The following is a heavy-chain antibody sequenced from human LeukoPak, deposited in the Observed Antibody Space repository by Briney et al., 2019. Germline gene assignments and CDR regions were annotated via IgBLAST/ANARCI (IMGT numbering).Heavy chain of an antibody. V-gene: IGHV4-34*01. J-gene: IGHJ4*02. D-gene: IGHD1-7*01. CDR1: GGSFSGYY. CDR3: ASEYNWNYGTFDY. Sequence: SETLSLTCAVYGGSFSGYYWSWIRQPPGKGLEWIGEINHSGSTNYNPSLKSRVTISVDTSKNQFSRKLSSVTAADTAVYYCASEYNWNYGTFDYWGQGTLVTVSS. CDR2: INHSGST.